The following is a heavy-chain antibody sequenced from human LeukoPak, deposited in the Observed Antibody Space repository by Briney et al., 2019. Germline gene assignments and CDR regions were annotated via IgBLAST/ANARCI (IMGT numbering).Heavy chain of an antibody. Sequence: ASVKVSCKTSGYSFTSYYIHWVRQAPGQGLEWMGIINPSGGSTTYAQKFQGRLTMASDTSTSTVYMELSSLRSEDTAMYYCARSSAYYNEADIWGQGTMVPVSS. J-gene: IGHJ3*02. CDR2: INPSGGST. CDR3: ARSSAYYNEADI. V-gene: IGHV1-46*01. D-gene: IGHD1-26*01. CDR1: GYSFTSYY.